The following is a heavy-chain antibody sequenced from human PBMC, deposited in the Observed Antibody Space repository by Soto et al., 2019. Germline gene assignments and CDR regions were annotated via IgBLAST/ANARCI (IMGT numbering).Heavy chain of an antibody. D-gene: IGHD6-6*01. Sequence: QVQLVQSGAEVKKPGSSVKVSCKASGGTFSSYAISWVRQAPGQGLEWMGGIIPIFGTANYAQKFQGRVTITADKSTSTAYMELSSLRSEDTAVYYCARVQYSSSPSYYYYYYGMDVWGQGTTVTVSS. CDR1: GGTFSSYA. CDR3: ARVQYSSSPSYYYYYYGMDV. J-gene: IGHJ6*02. CDR2: IIPIFGTA. V-gene: IGHV1-69*06.